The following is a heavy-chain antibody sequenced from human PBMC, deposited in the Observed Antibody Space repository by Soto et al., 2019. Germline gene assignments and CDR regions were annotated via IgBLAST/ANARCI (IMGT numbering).Heavy chain of an antibody. V-gene: IGHV4-4*02. CDR2: IYHSGST. Sequence: QVQLQESGPGLVKPSGTLSLTCAVSGGSISSSNWWSWVRQTPGKGLEWIGEIYHSGSTNYNPSLKSRVTISVDKSKNQFSLKLSSVSAADTAVYYCARERALGESSPGYYYYGMDVWGQGTTVTVSS. CDR1: GGSISSSNW. J-gene: IGHJ6*02. D-gene: IGHD3-10*01. CDR3: ARERALGESSPGYYYYGMDV.